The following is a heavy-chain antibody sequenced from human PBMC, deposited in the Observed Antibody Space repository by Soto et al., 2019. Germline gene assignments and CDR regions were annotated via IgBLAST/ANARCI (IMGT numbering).Heavy chain of an antibody. CDR1: GFSLSTRGVG. CDR2: IYWDDDK. CDR3: AHLPSPNDTSSYYYYYYAMDV. V-gene: IGHV2-5*02. D-gene: IGHD1-1*01. J-gene: IGHJ6*02. Sequence: QITLKESGPTLVKPTQTLTLTCTFSGFSLSTRGVGVGWIRQPPGKALEWLALIYWDDDKRYSPSLKTRLTITNYTSENQVVLTMTAMDPVDTATYYCAHLPSPNDTSSYYYYYYAMDVWGQGTTVTVSS.